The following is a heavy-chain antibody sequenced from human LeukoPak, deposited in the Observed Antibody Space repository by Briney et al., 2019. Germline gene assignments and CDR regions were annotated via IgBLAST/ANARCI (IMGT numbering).Heavy chain of an antibody. J-gene: IGHJ4*02. V-gene: IGHV3-23*01. CDR2: ISDSGGST. CDR1: GFTFSSYA. CDR3: ANDQYFDWLLPYGSFDY. D-gene: IGHD3-9*01. Sequence: GGSLRLSCAASGFTFSSYAMSWVRQAPGKGREGVSAISDSGGSTYYADSVKGRLTICRDNSKNTLYLQMNSLRAEDTAVYYCANDQYFDWLLPYGSFDYWGQGTLVTVSS.